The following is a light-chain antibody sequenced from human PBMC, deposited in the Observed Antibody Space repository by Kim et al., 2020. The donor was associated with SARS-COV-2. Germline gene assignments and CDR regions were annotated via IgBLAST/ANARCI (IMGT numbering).Light chain of an antibody. Sequence: PVESATLSCRASQSVSSSYLAWYQQKPGQAPRLLIYGASSRVTGIPDRFSGSGSGTDFTLTISRLEPEDFAVYYCQQYGSSPPMYTFGQGTKLEI. V-gene: IGKV3-20*01. J-gene: IGKJ2*01. CDR1: QSVSSSY. CDR3: QQYGSSPPMYT. CDR2: GAS.